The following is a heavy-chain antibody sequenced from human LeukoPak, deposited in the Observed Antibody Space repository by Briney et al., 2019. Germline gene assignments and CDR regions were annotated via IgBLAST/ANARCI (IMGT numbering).Heavy chain of an antibody. D-gene: IGHD6-6*01. Sequence: SQTLSLTCAISGDSVSSNSAAWNWIRQSPSRGLEWLGRTEYRSKWHNDYAVSVKSRITINADTSKNQFSLKLSSVTAADTAVYYCARLAPHRYIAARPRGYFDYWGQGTLVTVSS. V-gene: IGHV6-1*01. CDR3: ARLAPHRYIAARPRGYFDY. CDR1: GDSVSSNSAA. CDR2: TEYRSKWHN. J-gene: IGHJ4*02.